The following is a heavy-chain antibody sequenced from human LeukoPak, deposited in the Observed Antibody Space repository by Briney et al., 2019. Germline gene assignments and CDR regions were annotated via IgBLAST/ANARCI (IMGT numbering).Heavy chain of an antibody. V-gene: IGHV4-4*07. CDR3: ARYINGGLDV. CDR1: AASIRTNH. J-gene: IGHJ6*02. Sequence: SETLSLTCSVSAASIRTNHWTWIRQPAGKGLEWIGRIYNSGNTNYNPSLKSRVTMSVDTSKNQFSLKLSSVTAVDTAIYYCARYINGGLDVWGQGTTVTVSS. CDR2: IYNSGNT. D-gene: IGHD2-8*01.